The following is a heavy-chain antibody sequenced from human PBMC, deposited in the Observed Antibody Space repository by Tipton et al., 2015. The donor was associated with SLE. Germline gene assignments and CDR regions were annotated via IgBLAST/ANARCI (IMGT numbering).Heavy chain of an antibody. D-gene: IGHD6-19*01. CDR3: ARGGGGGPVAADFDY. CDR2: IYYSGST. CDR1: GGSISSGDYY. V-gene: IGHV4-30-4*01. Sequence: TLSLTCTVSGGSISSGDYYWSWIRQPPGKGLEWIGYIYYSGSTYYNPSLKSRVTISVDTSKNQFSLKLSSVTAADTAVYYCARGGGGGPVAADFDYWGQGTLVTVSS. J-gene: IGHJ4*02.